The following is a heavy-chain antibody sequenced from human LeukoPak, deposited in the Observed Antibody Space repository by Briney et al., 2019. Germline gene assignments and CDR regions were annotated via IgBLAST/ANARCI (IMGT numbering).Heavy chain of an antibody. D-gene: IGHD3-22*01. CDR2: ISGSGGST. Sequence: PGGSLRLSCAASGFTFSSYAMSWVRQAPGKGLEWVSGISGSGGSTYYADSVKGRFTVSRDNSKNTLYLQMISLRAGDTAVYYCAKGYYYDSSGPIDYWGQGTLVTVSS. J-gene: IGHJ4*02. CDR3: AKGYYYDSSGPIDY. V-gene: IGHV3-23*01. CDR1: GFTFSSYA.